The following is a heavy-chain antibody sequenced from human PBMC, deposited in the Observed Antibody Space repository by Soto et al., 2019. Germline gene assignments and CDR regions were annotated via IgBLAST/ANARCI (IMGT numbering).Heavy chain of an antibody. V-gene: IGHV1-2*04. Sequence: GASVKVSCKASGYTFTGYYMHWVRQAPGQGLEWMGWINPNSGGTNYAQKFQGWVTMTRDTSISTAYMELSRLRSDDTAVYYCAIHYDYVWGSYPPPYGMDVWGQGTTVTVSS. CDR1: GYTFTGYY. D-gene: IGHD3-16*02. J-gene: IGHJ6*02. CDR3: AIHYDYVWGSYPPPYGMDV. CDR2: INPNSGGT.